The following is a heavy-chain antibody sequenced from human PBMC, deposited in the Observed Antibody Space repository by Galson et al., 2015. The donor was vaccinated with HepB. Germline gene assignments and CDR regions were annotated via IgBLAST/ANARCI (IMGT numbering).Heavy chain of an antibody. CDR1: GGTFSSYT. D-gene: IGHD6-13*01. CDR2: IIPILGIA. CDR3: ARGEGLLLESSSWYFGDPSAEYFQH. V-gene: IGHV1-69*02. Sequence: SVKVSCKASGGTFSSYTISWVRQAPGQGLEWMGRIIPILGIANYAQKFQGRVTITADKSTSTAYMELSSLRSEDTAVYYCARGEGLLLESSSWYFGDPSAEYFQHWGQGTLVTVSS. J-gene: IGHJ1*01.